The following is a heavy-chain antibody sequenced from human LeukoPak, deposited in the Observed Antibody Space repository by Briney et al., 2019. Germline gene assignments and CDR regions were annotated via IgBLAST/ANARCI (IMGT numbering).Heavy chain of an antibody. CDR2: INHSGST. J-gene: IGHJ4*02. CDR3: ARDDVRDTAMVLFDY. CDR1: GGSFSGYY. D-gene: IGHD5-18*01. Sequence: SETLSLTCAVYGGSFSGYYWSWIRQPPGKGPEWIGEINHSGSTNYNPSLKSRVTISVDTSKNQFSLKLSSVTAADTAVYYCARDDVRDTAMVLFDYWGQGTLVTVSS. V-gene: IGHV4-34*01.